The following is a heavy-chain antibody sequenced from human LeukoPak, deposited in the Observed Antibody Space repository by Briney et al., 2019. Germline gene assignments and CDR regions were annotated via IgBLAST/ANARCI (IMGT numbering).Heavy chain of an antibody. J-gene: IGHJ4*02. CDR2: ISAYNGNT. Sequence: GASVKVSCKASGYTFTSYGISWVRQAPGQGLEWMGWISAYNGNTNYAQKLQGRVTMTTDTSTSTAYMELRSLRSDDTAVYYCASHYYDSSGYYVGFDYWGQGTLVTVSS. D-gene: IGHD3-22*01. CDR3: ASHYYDSSGYYVGFDY. CDR1: GYTFTSYG. V-gene: IGHV1-18*01.